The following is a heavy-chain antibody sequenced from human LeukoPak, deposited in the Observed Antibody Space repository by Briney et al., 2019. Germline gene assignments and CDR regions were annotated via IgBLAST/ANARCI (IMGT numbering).Heavy chain of an antibody. D-gene: IGHD3-10*01. CDR1: GFTFSSYA. J-gene: IGHJ4*02. V-gene: IGHV3-23*01. Sequence: GGSLRLSCEASGFTFSSYAMSWVRQAPGKGLEWVSAISGSGGSTYYADSVKGRFTISRDNSKNTLYLQMNSLRAEDTAVYYCAKDGPSYYGSGSIDYWGQGTLVTVSS. CDR2: ISGSGGST. CDR3: AKDGPSYYGSGSIDY.